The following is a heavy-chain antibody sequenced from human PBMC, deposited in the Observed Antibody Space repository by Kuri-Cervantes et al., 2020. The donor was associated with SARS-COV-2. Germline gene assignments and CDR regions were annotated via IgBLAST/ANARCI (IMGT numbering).Heavy chain of an antibody. CDR2: INSDGSST. Sequence: GESLKISCAASGFTFSSYWMHWVRQAPGKGLVWVSRINSDGSSTSYADSVKGRFTISRDNSKNTLYLQMNSLRAEDTAVYYCARENDYYDSSGYWLGGVFDIWGQGTMVTVSS. V-gene: IGHV3-74*01. CDR1: GFTFSSYW. CDR3: ARENDYYDSSGYWLGGVFDI. D-gene: IGHD3-22*01. J-gene: IGHJ3*02.